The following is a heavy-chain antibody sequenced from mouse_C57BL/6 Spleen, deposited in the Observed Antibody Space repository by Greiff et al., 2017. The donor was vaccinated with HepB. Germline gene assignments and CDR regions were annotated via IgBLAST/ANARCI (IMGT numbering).Heavy chain of an antibody. V-gene: IGHV1-4*01. J-gene: IGHJ4*01. CDR3: ASYYGSSPIGYAMDY. CDR1: GYTFTSYT. Sequence: VQLQQSGAELARPGASVKMSCKASGYTFTSYTMHWVKQRPGQGLEWIGYINPSSGYTKYNQKFKDKATLTADKSSSTAYMQLGSLTSEDSAVYYCASYYGSSPIGYAMDYWGQGTSVTVSS. D-gene: IGHD1-1*01. CDR2: INPSSGYT.